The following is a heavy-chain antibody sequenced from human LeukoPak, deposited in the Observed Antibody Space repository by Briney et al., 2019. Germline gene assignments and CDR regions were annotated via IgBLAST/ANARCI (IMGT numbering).Heavy chain of an antibody. D-gene: IGHD2-15*01. Sequence: GGSLRLSCAASGFTFSNYVMSWVRRAPGKGLEWISTINPSGANTYYAASVRGRLTISRDNSKDSLHLQMNGLRADNTDIYYCAKNAVVVAATYYFDYWGQGTLVTVSS. CDR3: AKNAVVVAATYYFDY. J-gene: IGHJ4*02. CDR1: GFTFSNYV. CDR2: INPSGANT. V-gene: IGHV3-23*01.